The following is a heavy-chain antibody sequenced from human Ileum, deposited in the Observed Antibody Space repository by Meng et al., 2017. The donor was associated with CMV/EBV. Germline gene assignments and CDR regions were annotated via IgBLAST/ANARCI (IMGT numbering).Heavy chain of an antibody. J-gene: IGHJ4*02. CDR1: GFTFSSHG. V-gene: IGHV3-30*02. CDR3: AKGRSDSWHQLDH. Sequence: GESLKISCAASGFTFSSHGMHWVRQAPGKGLEWVAFTRIGEGEKYNPDSVNGRFTISRDNSKNTLYLQMNSLRPEDTALYYCAKGRSDSWHQLDHWGQGTLVTVSS. CDR2: TRIGEGEK. D-gene: IGHD6-13*01.